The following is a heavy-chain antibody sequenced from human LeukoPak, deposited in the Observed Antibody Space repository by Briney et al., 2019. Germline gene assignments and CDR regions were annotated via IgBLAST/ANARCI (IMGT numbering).Heavy chain of an antibody. CDR2: MNPNSGNT. CDR1: GYTFTGYY. D-gene: IGHD3-22*01. CDR3: ARALVVDDY. J-gene: IGHJ4*02. V-gene: IGHV1-8*02. Sequence: ASVKVSCKASGYTFTGYYMHWVRQAPGQGLEWMGWMNPNSGNTGYAQKFQGRVTMTRNTSISTAYMELSSLRSEDTAVYYCARALVVDDYWGQGTLVTVSS.